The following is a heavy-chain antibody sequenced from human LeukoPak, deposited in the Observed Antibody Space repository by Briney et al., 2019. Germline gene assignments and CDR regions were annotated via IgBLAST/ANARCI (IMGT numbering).Heavy chain of an antibody. CDR2: ISSSGSTI. CDR3: AREMGVLRYFETYNWFDP. D-gene: IGHD3-9*01. V-gene: IGHV3-48*03. Sequence: GGSLRLSCAASGFTFSSYEMNWVRQAPGKGLEWVSYISSSGSTIYYADSVKGRFTISRDNAKNSLYLQMDGLRAEDTAAYYCAREMGVLRYFETYNWFDPWGQGTLVTVSS. CDR1: GFTFSSYE. J-gene: IGHJ5*02.